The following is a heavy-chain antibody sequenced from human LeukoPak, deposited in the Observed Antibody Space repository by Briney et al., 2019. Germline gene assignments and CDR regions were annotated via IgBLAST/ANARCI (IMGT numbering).Heavy chain of an antibody. Sequence: ASVKVSCKASGYTFTSYYMHWVRQAPGQGLEWMGIINPSGGSTSYAQKFQGRVTMTRDTSTSTVYMELSSLRPEDTAVYYCEMATITGFVFWGGRTLLTVSS. D-gene: IGHD5-24*01. CDR3: EMATITGFVF. J-gene: IGHJ4*02. V-gene: IGHV1-46*01. CDR1: GYTFTSYY. CDR2: INPSGGST.